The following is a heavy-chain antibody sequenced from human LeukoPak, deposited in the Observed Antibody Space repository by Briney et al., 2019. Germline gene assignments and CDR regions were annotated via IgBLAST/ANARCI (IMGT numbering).Heavy chain of an antibody. Sequence: GGSLRLSCAASGFTFSSYAMHWVRQAPGKGLEYVSAISSNGGSTYYANSVKGRFTISRDNSKNTLYLQMGSLRAEDMAVYYCARGRSSVTSYFGYWGQGTLVTVSS. D-gene: IGHD4-11*01. V-gene: IGHV3-64*01. J-gene: IGHJ4*02. CDR2: ISSNGGST. CDR3: ARGRSSVTSYFGY. CDR1: GFTFSSYA.